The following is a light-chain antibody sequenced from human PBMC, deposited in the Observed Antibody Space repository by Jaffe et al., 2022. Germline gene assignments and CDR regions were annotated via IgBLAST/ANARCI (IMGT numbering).Light chain of an antibody. CDR3: QQYEDVPPT. CDR1: QDISHY. V-gene: IGKV1-33*01. CDR2: TAS. J-gene: IGKJ1*01. Sequence: DILMTQSPSSLSASVGDRVSITCQASQDISHYLGWYHQRPGKAPKLLIHTASSLATGVPSRFAGSGSAKYFTLVISSLQPEDSGTYFCQQYEDVPPTFGQGTKV.